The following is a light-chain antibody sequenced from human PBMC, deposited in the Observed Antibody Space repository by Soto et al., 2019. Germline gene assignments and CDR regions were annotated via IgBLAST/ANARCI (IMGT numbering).Light chain of an antibody. J-gene: IGKJ1*01. Sequence: EIVLTPSPGPLALSPGERTTLSCQASQSVRGSYIAWYQQKPGQAPRLLIYDAPSRATGSPDRFSGSGSGTDFTLTISRLEPEDFAVYYCQQYGSSPWTFGQGTKVEIK. V-gene: IGKV3-20*01. CDR3: QQYGSSPWT. CDR2: DAP. CDR1: QSVRGSY.